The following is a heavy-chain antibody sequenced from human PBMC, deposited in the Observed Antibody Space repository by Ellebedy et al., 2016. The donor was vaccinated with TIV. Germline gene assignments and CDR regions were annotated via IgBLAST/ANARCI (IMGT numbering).Heavy chain of an antibody. CDR1: GFTFSDYY. Sequence: GESLKISCVASGFTFSDYYMSWIRQAPGKGLEWVSTISTSSSYTKCADSVNVRFTVSRDDATNSLYLHMNSLKAEDTAVYYCVRTGRPWFDYWGQGALVTVSS. D-gene: IGHD2-8*02. J-gene: IGHJ4*02. CDR2: ISTSSSYT. CDR3: VRTGRPWFDY. V-gene: IGHV3-11*06.